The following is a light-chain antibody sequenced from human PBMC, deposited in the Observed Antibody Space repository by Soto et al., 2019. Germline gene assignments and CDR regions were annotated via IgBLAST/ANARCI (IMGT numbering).Light chain of an antibody. Sequence: DLVMTQSPLSLPVIPGEPASISCRSSQSLLHSNGYNYLDWYLQKPGQSPQLLIYLGSNRASGVPDRFSGSGSGTDFTLKISRVEAEDVGVYYCMQALQTPPYTFGQGTKLEIK. CDR1: QSLLHSNGYNY. J-gene: IGKJ2*01. CDR3: MQALQTPPYT. V-gene: IGKV2-28*01. CDR2: LGS.